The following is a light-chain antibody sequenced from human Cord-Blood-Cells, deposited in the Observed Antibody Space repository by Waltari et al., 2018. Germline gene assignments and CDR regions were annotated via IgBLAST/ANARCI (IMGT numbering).Light chain of an antibody. Sequence: QSALTQVASVFVSLGLSMPISCTGTITNVGGSHFLSWYQQHPGKAPKRMIYDVSNRPSGVSNRFSGSKSGNTASLTISGLQAEDEADYYCSSYASSSTLVFGGGTKLTVL. CDR2: DVS. CDR3: SSYASSSTLV. J-gene: IGLJ3*02. CDR1: ITNVGGSHF. V-gene: IGLV2-14*03.